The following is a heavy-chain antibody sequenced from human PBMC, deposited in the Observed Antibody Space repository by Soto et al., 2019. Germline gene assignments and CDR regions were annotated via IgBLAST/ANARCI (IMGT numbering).Heavy chain of an antibody. CDR3: AVVAATSYYFDY. V-gene: IGHV4-34*01. Sequence: QVQLQQWGAGLLKPSETLSLTCAVYGGSFSGYYWSWIRQPPGKGLEWIGEMNHSGSTNYNPSLKSRVTISVDTSKNQFSLKLSSVTAADTAVYYCAVVAATSYYFDYWGQGTLVTVSS. D-gene: IGHD2-15*01. CDR1: GGSFSGYY. J-gene: IGHJ4*02. CDR2: MNHSGST.